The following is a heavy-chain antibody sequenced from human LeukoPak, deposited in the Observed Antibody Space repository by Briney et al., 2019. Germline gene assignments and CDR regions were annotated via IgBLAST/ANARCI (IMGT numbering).Heavy chain of an antibody. V-gene: IGHV3-23*01. D-gene: IGHD2-15*01. J-gene: IGHJ6*02. CDR1: GFTFSSYA. Sequence: PGGSLILSCAASGFTFSSYAMSWVRQAPGKGLEWVSAISGSGGSTYYADSVKGRFTISRDNSKNTLYLQMNSLRAEDTAVYYCARDRGGGSYYYYGMDVWGQGTTVTVSS. CDR2: ISGSGGST. CDR3: ARDRGGGSYYYYGMDV.